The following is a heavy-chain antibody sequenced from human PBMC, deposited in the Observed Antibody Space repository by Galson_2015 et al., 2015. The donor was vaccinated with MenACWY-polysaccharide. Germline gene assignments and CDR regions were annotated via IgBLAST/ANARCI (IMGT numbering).Heavy chain of an antibody. CDR2: IQYDGGKK. CDR3: AREGSRIVFHSFDI. V-gene: IGHV3-33*01. J-gene: IGHJ3*02. Sequence: ALRLSGAASWSRFSNSGMRWVRPAPGKGLEWVAVIQYDGGKKVYADSVKCRFTISKYNSKNTVFLEMNTLVVEDIAVYYCAREGSRIVFHSFDIWGQGTMVTVSS. CDR1: WSRFSNSG. D-gene: IGHD2-2*01.